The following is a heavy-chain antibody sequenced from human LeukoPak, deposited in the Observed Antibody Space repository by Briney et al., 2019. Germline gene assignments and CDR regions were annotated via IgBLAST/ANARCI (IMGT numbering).Heavy chain of an antibody. D-gene: IGHD3-10*01. CDR3: YLSSFDI. J-gene: IGHJ3*02. CDR1: GYTFTNYA. V-gene: IGHV1-18*01. CDR2: ISAYNGKT. Sequence: ASVKVSCKASGYTFTNYAISWVRQAPGQGLEWMAYISAYNGKTEYAQKIQGRVTLTTDTSTNTAYMELSSLSSDDTAVYYCYLSSFDIWGQGTVVTVSS.